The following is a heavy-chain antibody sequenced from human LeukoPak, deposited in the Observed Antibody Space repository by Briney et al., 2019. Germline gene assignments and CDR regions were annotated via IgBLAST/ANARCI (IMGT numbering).Heavy chain of an antibody. CDR2: ISWDGGGT. V-gene: IGHV3-43D*03. CDR3: AKDMAAYYYASGNIDY. CDR1: GFTFDDYA. D-gene: IGHD3-10*01. J-gene: IGHJ4*02. Sequence: PGGSLRLSCAASGFTFDDYAMHWVRQAPGKGLEWVSLISWDGGGTYYADSVKGRFTISGDNSKNSLYLQMNSLRAEDTALYYCAKDMAAYYYASGNIDYWGQGTLVTVSS.